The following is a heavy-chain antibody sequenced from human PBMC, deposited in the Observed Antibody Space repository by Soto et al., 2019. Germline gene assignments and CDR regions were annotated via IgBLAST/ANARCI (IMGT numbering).Heavy chain of an antibody. CDR1: GFTLTTYG. J-gene: IGHJ4*02. CDR2: MSYDGTKE. D-gene: IGHD6-13*01. Sequence: GGSLRLSCAASGFTLTTYGMHWVRQAPGKGLEWVAAMSYDGTKEYYADSVKGRFTISRDSSRNTLFLQLNSLRVEDTAVYYCAKEFGSTWIDHWGEGSLVTV. CDR3: AKEFGSTWIDH. V-gene: IGHV3-30*18.